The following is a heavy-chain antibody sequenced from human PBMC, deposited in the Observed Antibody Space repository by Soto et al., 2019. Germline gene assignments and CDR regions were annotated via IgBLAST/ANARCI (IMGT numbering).Heavy chain of an antibody. D-gene: IGHD3-22*01. CDR3: ARVPPDSNYYDSSGLDY. J-gene: IGHJ4*02. CDR1: GYTFTSYG. CDR2: ISAYNGNT. Sequence: GASVKVSCKASGYTFTSYGISWVRQAPGQGLEWMGWISAYNGNTNYAQKLQGRVTMTTDTSTSTAYMELRSLRSDDTAVYYCARVPPDSNYYDSSGLDYWGQGTLVTVSS. V-gene: IGHV1-18*01.